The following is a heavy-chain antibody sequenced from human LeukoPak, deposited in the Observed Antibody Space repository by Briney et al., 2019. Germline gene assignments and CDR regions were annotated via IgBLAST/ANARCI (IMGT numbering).Heavy chain of an antibody. V-gene: IGHV3-21*01. CDR2: ISSSSSYI. CDR1: AFTFSSYS. D-gene: IGHD5-12*01. Sequence: VGSLRLSCAASAFTFSSYSMNWVRQAPGKGLEWVSSISSSSSYIYYADSVKGRFTISRDNAKNSLYLQMNSLRAEDTAVYYCARGDIVATLGSTDYCGQGTLVTVSS. CDR3: ARGDIVATLGSTDY. J-gene: IGHJ4*02.